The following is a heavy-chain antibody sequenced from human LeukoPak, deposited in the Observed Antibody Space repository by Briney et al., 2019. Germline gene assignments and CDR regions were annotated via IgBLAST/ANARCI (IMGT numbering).Heavy chain of an antibody. CDR3: VKGFVHPTYYFDY. D-gene: IGHD3-10*01. Sequence: GGSLTLSCAASGFTFSNYAMMWVRQAPGKRLEWVSSITGSGDGTYYADSVRRRFTISRDNSENTLYLQLNSLRAEDTAVYFCVKGFVHPTYYFDYWGQGTLVTVSS. CDR1: GFTFSNYA. J-gene: IGHJ4*02. V-gene: IGHV3-23*01. CDR2: ITGSGDGT.